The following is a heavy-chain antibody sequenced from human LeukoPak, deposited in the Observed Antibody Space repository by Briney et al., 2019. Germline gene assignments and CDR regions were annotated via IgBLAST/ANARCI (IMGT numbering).Heavy chain of an antibody. CDR1: GGSFSGYY. Sequence: SETLSLTCAVYGGSFSGYYWSWLRQPPGKGLEWIGEINHSGSTNYNPSLKSRVTISVDTSKNQFSLKLSSVTAADTAVYYCASRYYYDSSGYHGPAFDYWGQGTLVTVSS. V-gene: IGHV4-34*01. CDR2: INHSGST. CDR3: ASRYYYDSSGYHGPAFDY. J-gene: IGHJ4*02. D-gene: IGHD3-22*01.